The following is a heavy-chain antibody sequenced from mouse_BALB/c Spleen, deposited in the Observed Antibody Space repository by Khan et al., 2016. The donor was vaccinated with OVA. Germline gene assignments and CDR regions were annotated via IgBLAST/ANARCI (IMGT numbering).Heavy chain of an antibody. Sequence: DLVKPGASVKLSCKASGYTFTSYWINWIKQRPGQGLEWIGRIGPGSSNAYYNDMFMGKATLTVDTSSNTAYIHLSSLSSDDSAFCFCARENYYGRSCYAMDYWGQGTSVTVS. D-gene: IGHD1-1*01. CDR3: ARENYYGRSCYAMDY. J-gene: IGHJ4*01. CDR2: IGPGSSNA. CDR1: GYTFTSYW. V-gene: IGHV1S41*01.